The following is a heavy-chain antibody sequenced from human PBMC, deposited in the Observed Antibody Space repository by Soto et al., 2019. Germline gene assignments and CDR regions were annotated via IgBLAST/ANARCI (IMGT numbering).Heavy chain of an antibody. J-gene: IGHJ4*02. CDR1: GGSFSGYY. Sequence: SETLSLTCAVYGGSFSGYYWSWIRQPPGKGLEWIGEINHSGSTNYNPSLKSRVTISVDTSKNQFSLKLSSVTAADTAVYYCARGRSPRILTGYFAAPLSSTFAYWGQGTLVTVSS. D-gene: IGHD3-9*01. CDR2: INHSGST. V-gene: IGHV4-34*01. CDR3: ARGRSPRILTGYFAAPLSSTFAY.